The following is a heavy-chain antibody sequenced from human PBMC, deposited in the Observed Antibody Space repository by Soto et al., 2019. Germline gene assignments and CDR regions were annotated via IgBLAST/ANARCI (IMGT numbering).Heavy chain of an antibody. CDR2: INHSGST. CDR1: GGSFSGYY. J-gene: IGHJ6*03. CDR3: VRGGITIVGVDTKLYYYYMDV. Sequence: PSETLSLTCAVYGGSFSGYYWSWIRQPPGKGLEWIGEINHSGSTNYNPSLKSRVTISVDTSKNQFSLKLSSVTAADTAVYYCVRGGITIVGVDTKLYYYYMDVWGKGTTVTVSS. D-gene: IGHD3-3*01. V-gene: IGHV4-34*01.